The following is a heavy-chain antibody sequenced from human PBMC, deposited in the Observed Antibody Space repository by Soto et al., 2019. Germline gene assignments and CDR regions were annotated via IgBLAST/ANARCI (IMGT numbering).Heavy chain of an antibody. Sequence: ASVKVSCKASGYTFTSYGSSWVRQAPGQGLEWMGWISAYNGNTNYAQKLQGRVTMTTDTSTSTAYMELRSLRSDDTAVYYCARDLRIAARPRYYYYGMDVWGQGTTVTVAS. J-gene: IGHJ6*02. CDR2: ISAYNGNT. V-gene: IGHV1-18*04. D-gene: IGHD6-6*01. CDR3: ARDLRIAARPRYYYYGMDV. CDR1: GYTFTSYG.